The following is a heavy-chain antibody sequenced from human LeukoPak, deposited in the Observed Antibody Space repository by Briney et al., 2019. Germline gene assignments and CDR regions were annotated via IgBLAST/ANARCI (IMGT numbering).Heavy chain of an antibody. CDR1: GFTFSSYA. D-gene: IGHD3-10*01. CDR2: VTGSGGST. Sequence: PGGSLRLSCAASGFTFSSYAMSWVRQAPGKGLEWVSAVTGSGGSTYYADSVKGRFTISRDNSKNTVYVQMNSLRAEDTAVYYCAKVQGYYGLGTILGGIDYWGQGTLVTVSS. V-gene: IGHV3-23*01. J-gene: IGHJ4*02. CDR3: AKVQGYYGLGTILGGIDY.